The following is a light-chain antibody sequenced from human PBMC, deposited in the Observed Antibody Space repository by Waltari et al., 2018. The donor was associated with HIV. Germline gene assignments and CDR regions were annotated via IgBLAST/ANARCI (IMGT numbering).Light chain of an antibody. Sequence: QSALTQPASVSGSPGQSITISCTGTSSDVGPSHSVSWYQQHPGKVPKLVIFDVTKRPSGVSDRFSGSKSGNTASLTISGLQAEDEADYYCCTYAVIVVFGGGTKLTVL. CDR3: CTYAVIVV. V-gene: IGLV2-23*02. CDR1: SSDVGPSHS. J-gene: IGLJ2*01. CDR2: DVT.